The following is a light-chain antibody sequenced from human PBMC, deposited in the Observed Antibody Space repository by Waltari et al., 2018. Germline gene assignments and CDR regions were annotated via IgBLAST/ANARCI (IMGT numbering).Light chain of an antibody. CDR1: SGHSTNV. V-gene: IGLV4-69*01. Sequence: QLVLTQSPSASASLGASVKLTCTLSSGHSTNVIAWLQKRPEEGPRYLMKVNSAGSHNKGDGNPGRVSGSSAGAGRYLTISSLQSEDEADDYGQTGSHGTWVVGGGTKLTVL. J-gene: IGLJ3*02. CDR3: QTGSHGTWV. CDR2: VNSAGSH.